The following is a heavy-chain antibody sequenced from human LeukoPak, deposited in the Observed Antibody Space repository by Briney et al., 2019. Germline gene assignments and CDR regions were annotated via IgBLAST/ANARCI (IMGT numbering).Heavy chain of an antibody. D-gene: IGHD2-15*01. CDR2: IYHSGST. CDR1: GDSISSTSYY. J-gene: IGHJ3*02. Sequence: PSETLSLTCSVSGDSISSTSYYWGWIRQPPGKGLEWIGYIYHSGSTYYNPSLKSRVTISVDRSKNQFSLKLSSVTAADTAVYYCARGILVDAFDIWGQGTMVTVSS. CDR3: ARGILVDAFDI. V-gene: IGHV4-39*07.